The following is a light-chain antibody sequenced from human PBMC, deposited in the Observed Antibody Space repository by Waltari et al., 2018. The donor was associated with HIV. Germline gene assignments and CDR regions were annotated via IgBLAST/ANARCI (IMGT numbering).Light chain of an antibody. Sequence: SYELTQPPSVSVSPGQTASITCSGDKLADKYACWYQQEPGQSPLLVIYQDSKRPSGIPGRFSGSNSGNTATLTISGTQAMDEADYYCQAWDSSTVVFGGGTKLTVL. CDR1: KLADKY. CDR3: QAWDSSTVV. CDR2: QDS. J-gene: IGLJ2*01. V-gene: IGLV3-1*01.